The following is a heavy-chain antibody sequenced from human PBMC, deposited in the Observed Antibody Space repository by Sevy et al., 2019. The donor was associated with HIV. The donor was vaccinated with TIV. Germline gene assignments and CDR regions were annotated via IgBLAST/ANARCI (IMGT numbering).Heavy chain of an antibody. D-gene: IGHD3-10*01. CDR2: IYYTGTT. CDR3: ARPNSMASYTLDV. V-gene: IGHV4-39*01. Sequence: SETLSLTCTVSGGSISSSSYYWAWLRQSPGKGLEWIGSIYYTGTTHSNPSLKSRFTISKAISKNQFFLRLRSVTAADTAMYFCARPNSMASYTLDVWGQGTTVTVSS. CDR1: GGSISSSSYY. J-gene: IGHJ6*02.